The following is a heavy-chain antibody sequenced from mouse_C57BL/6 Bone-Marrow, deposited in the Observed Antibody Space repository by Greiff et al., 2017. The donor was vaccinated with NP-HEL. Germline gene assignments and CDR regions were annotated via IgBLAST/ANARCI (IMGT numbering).Heavy chain of an antibody. CDR1: GFSFNTYA. J-gene: IGHJ4*01. CDR2: IRSKSNNYAT. Sequence: DVKLVESGGGLVQPKGSLKLSCAASGFSFNTYAMNWVRQAPGKGLEWVARIRSKSNNYATYYADSVKDRFTISRDDSESMLYLQMNNLKTEDTAMYYCVRQGLSRYYAMDYWGQGTSVTVSS. V-gene: IGHV10-1*01. D-gene: IGHD3-1*01. CDR3: VRQGLSRYYAMDY.